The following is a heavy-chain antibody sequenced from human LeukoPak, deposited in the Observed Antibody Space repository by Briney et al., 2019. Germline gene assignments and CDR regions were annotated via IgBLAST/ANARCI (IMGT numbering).Heavy chain of an antibody. CDR3: ARSGYSYGMGGYYYCYYYYMDV. CDR2: IYYSGST. J-gene: IGHJ6*03. D-gene: IGHD5-18*01. V-gene: IGHV4-59*01. CDR1: GGSISSYY. Sequence: SETLSLTCTVSGGSISSYYWSWIRQPPGKGLEWIGYIYYSGSTNYNPSLKSRVTISVDTSKNQFSLKLSSVTAADTAVYYCARSGYSYGMGGYYYCYYYYMDVWGKGTTVTVSS.